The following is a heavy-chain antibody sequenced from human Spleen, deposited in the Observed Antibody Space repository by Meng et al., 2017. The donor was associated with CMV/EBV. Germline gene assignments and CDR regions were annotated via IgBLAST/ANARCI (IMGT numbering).Heavy chain of an antibody. Sequence: GSLRLSCAVYGGSFSGYYWSWIRQPPGKGLEWIGEINHSGSTNYNPSLKSRVTISVDTSKNQFSLKLSSMTAADTAVYYCARGVAAGGFDYWGQGTLVTVSS. D-gene: IGHD6-13*01. V-gene: IGHV4-34*01. CDR2: INHSGST. CDR3: ARGVAAGGFDY. CDR1: GGSFSGYY. J-gene: IGHJ4*02.